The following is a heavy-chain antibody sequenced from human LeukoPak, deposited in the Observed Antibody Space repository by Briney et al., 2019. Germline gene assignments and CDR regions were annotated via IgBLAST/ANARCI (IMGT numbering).Heavy chain of an antibody. D-gene: IGHD5-24*01. CDR3: AGVVDHGYSDY. J-gene: IGHJ4*02. Sequence: SETLSLTCTVSGGSISSYYWSWIRQPPGKGLEWIGYIYYSGSTKYNPSLKSRVTISVDTSKNQFSLELSSVTAADTAVYYCAGVVDHGYSDYWGLGTLVTVSS. CDR2: IYYSGST. V-gene: IGHV4-59*01. CDR1: GGSISSYY.